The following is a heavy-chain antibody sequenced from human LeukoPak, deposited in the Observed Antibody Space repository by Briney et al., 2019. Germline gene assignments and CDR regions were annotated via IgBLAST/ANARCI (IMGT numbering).Heavy chain of an antibody. CDR2: INHSGST. Sequence: SETLSLTCAVYGGSFSGYYWSWIRQPPGKALEWIGEINHSGSTNYNPSLKSRVTISVDTSKNQFSLKLSSVTAADTAVYYCARQKTVRGVIIRCYYMDVWGKGTTVTISS. CDR1: GGSFSGYY. D-gene: IGHD3-10*01. CDR3: ARQKTVRGVIIRCYYMDV. J-gene: IGHJ6*03. V-gene: IGHV4-34*01.